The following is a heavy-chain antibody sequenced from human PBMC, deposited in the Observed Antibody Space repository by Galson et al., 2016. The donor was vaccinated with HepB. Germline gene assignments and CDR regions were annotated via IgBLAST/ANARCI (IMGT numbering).Heavy chain of an antibody. V-gene: IGHV3-30*18. J-gene: IGHJ4*02. CDR3: AKDGRIYCSSASCHDHFHY. CDR1: GFTFRNYG. CDR2: ISYDGSNK. Sequence: LRLSCAASGFTFRNYGMTWVRQAPGKGLEWVAFISYDGSNKKYADSVKGRSTISRDNSKKTLYLQMNSLRAEDTAVYYCAKDGRIYCSSASCHDHFHYWGQGTLVTVSS. D-gene: IGHD2-2*01.